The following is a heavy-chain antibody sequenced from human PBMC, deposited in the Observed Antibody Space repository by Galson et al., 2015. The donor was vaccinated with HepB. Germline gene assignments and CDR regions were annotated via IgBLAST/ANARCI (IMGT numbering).Heavy chain of an antibody. D-gene: IGHD2-2*01. CDR1: GGTFSSYA. J-gene: IGHJ4*02. V-gene: IGHV1-69*13. CDR3: ARGDGYCSSTSCHTGDY. CDR2: IIPIFGTA. Sequence: SVKVSCKASGGTFSSYAISWVRQAPGQGLEWMGGIIPIFGTANYAQKFQGRVTITADESTSTAYMELSSLRSEDTAVYYCARGDGYCSSTSCHTGDYWGQGTLVTVSS.